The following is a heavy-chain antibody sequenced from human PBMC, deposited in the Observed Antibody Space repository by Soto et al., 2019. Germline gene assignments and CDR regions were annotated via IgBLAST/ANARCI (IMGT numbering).Heavy chain of an antibody. J-gene: IGHJ4*02. D-gene: IGHD2-15*01. CDR3: ARIRVAGYSIPPFDY. Sequence: SETLSLTCTVSGGSINSGGYYWSWIRQHPGMGLEWIGYIHNSGNTYYNPSLNSRVTISVDTSKNQFSLRLSSVTAADTAVYYCARIRVAGYSIPPFDYWGQGTLVTVSS. CDR1: GGSINSGGYY. V-gene: IGHV4-31*03. CDR2: IHNSGNT.